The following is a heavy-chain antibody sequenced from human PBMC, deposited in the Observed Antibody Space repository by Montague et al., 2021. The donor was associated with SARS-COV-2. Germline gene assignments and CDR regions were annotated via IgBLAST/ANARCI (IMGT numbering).Heavy chain of an antibody. D-gene: IGHD3-22*01. CDR3: ARDMRVYYYDSSGYYYYYGMDV. J-gene: IGHJ6*02. Sequence: SLRLSCAASGFTFSDYYVSWIRQAPGKGLEWVSYISSSSSYTNYADSVXGRFTISRDNAKDSLYLQMNSLRAEDTAVYYCARDMRVYYYDSSGYYYYYGMDVWGQGTTVTVSS. CDR2: ISSSSSYT. V-gene: IGHV3-11*05. CDR1: GFTFSDYY.